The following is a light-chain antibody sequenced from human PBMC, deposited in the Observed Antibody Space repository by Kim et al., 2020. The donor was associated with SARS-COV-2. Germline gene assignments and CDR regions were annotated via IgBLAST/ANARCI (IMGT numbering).Light chain of an antibody. J-gene: IGLJ3*02. Sequence: PDGTGTLTCADSAEPVTRGHYPYWCQQKPGQTPRTLIYDVGQRHSWPPALLSGSLLGDRAALTISGAQDEDEAKYYCLLDLLDVRVFGGGTTLTVL. CDR2: DVG. CDR1: AEPVTRGHY. CDR3: LLDLLDVRV. V-gene: IGLV7-46*01.